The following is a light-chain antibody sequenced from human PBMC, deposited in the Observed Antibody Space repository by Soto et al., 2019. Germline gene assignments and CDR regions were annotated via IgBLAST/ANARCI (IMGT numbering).Light chain of an antibody. CDR2: AAS. J-gene: IGKJ5*01. Sequence: DIQMTQSPSTLSASVGDRVTITCRASQSISSWLAWYQQKPGKAPKRLIFAASSLQSGVPSRFSGSGSGTGFTLTISSLQPEDFATYYCLQYKNSPITFGQGTRLEIK. CDR1: QSISSW. CDR3: LQYKNSPIT. V-gene: IGKV1-5*01.